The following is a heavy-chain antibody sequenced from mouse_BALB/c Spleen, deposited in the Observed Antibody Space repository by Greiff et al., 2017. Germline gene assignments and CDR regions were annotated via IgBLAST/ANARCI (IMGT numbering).Heavy chain of an antibody. V-gene: IGHV2-9*02. J-gene: IGHJ4*01. D-gene: IGHD1-1*01. CDR1: GFSLTSYG. CDR3: AREVVALYYYAMDY. Sequence: VQLVESGPGLVAPSQSLSITCTVSGFSLTSYGVHWVRQPPGKGLEWLGVIWAGGSTNYNSALMSRLSISKDNSKSQVFLKMNSLQTDDTAMYYCAREVVALYYYAMDYWGQGTSVTVSS. CDR2: IWAGGST.